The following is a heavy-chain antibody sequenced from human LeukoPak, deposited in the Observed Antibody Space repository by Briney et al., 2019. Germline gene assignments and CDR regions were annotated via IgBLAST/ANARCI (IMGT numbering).Heavy chain of an antibody. D-gene: IGHD3-16*02. CDR2: ISSSGSTI. V-gene: IGHV3-48*03. CDR1: GFTFSSYE. Sequence: EGSLRLSCAASGFTFSSYEMNWVRQAPGKGLEWVSYISSSGSTIYYADSVKGRFTISRDNAKDSLYLQMNSLRAEDTALYYCAKSASYRHLYFDYWGQGTLVTVSS. J-gene: IGHJ4*02. CDR3: AKSASYRHLYFDY.